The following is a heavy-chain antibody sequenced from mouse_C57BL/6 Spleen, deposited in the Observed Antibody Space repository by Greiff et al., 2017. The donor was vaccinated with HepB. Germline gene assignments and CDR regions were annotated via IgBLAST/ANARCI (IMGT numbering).Heavy chain of an antibody. Sequence: EVQLQQSGPELVKPGASVKISCKASGYAFSSSWMNWVKQRPGKGLEWIGYIYPYNGVSSYNQKFKGKATLTVDKSSSTAYMELRSLTSEDSAVYYCARGPPPVVYFDYWGQGTTLTVSS. J-gene: IGHJ2*01. D-gene: IGHD1-1*01. CDR1: GYAFSSSW. V-gene: IGHV1-31*01. CDR2: IYPYNGVS. CDR3: ARGPPPVVYFDY.